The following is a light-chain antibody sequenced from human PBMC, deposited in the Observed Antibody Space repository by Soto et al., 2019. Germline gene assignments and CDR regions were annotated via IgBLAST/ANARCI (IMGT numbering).Light chain of an antibody. Sequence: DIQMTQSPSSLSASVGDSVTITCRASQSITTLLNWYQKKPGKAPNLLIYAASNLRSGVPSRFSGAGSGTHFSLTISALQPEDFARYYCQQSFSIPLTFGGGTNVEIK. CDR1: QSITTL. CDR2: AAS. CDR3: QQSFSIPLT. J-gene: IGKJ4*01. V-gene: IGKV1-39*01.